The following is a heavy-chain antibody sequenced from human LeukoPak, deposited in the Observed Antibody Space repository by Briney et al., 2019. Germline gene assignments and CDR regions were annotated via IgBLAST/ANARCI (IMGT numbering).Heavy chain of an antibody. Sequence: GASVKVSCKASAYTFTGYYMHWVRQAPGQGLEWMGIINPSGGSTSYAQKFQGRVTMTRDTSTSTVYMELSSLRSEDTAVYYCAREYYGSGSYRGFDPWGQGTLVTVSS. V-gene: IGHV1-46*01. CDR1: AYTFTGYY. J-gene: IGHJ5*02. CDR2: INPSGGST. D-gene: IGHD3-10*01. CDR3: AREYYGSGSYRGFDP.